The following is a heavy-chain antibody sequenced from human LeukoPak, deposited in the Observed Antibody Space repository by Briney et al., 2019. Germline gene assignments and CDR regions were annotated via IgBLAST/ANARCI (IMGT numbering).Heavy chain of an antibody. CDR2: IGATT. Sequence: GGSLRLSRAASGFTFSSYSMSWVRQAPGKGLQWVSGIGATTSYADSVKGRFTVSRDNSKNTVHLQMNSLRAEDTAVYYCATSRGSVWGQGTLVTVSS. J-gene: IGHJ4*02. CDR3: ATSRGSV. V-gene: IGHV3-23*01. D-gene: IGHD3-16*01. CDR1: GFTFSSYS.